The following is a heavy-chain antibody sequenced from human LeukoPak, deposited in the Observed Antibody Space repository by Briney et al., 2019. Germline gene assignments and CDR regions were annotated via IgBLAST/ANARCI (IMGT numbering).Heavy chain of an antibody. Sequence: ASVKVSCKASGYTFTSYAMHWVRQAPGQRLEWMGWINAGNGNTKYSQKFQGRVTITRDTSASTAYMELSSLRSEDTAVYYCARVGQPLLYPLSSPADAFDIWGQGTMVTVPS. CDR1: GYTFTSYA. J-gene: IGHJ3*02. CDR3: ARVGQPLLYPLSSPADAFDI. CDR2: INAGNGNT. D-gene: IGHD2-2*02. V-gene: IGHV1-3*01.